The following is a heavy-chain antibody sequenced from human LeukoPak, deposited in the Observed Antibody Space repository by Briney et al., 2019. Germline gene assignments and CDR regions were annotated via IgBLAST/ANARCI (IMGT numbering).Heavy chain of an antibody. D-gene: IGHD5-18*01. CDR3: ARPGGDRAISFFDY. Sequence: GGSRKFSFKASGYRFTSYWSTGLGQMPGKGRDGMGIIYPGDSNTRCSPSFQGQVTISAHKSISTAYLQWSSQKDMDTAIYYCARPGGDRAISFFDYWGQGTLVTVSS. V-gene: IGHV5-51*01. CDR2: IYPGDSNT. J-gene: IGHJ4*02. CDR1: GYRFTSYW.